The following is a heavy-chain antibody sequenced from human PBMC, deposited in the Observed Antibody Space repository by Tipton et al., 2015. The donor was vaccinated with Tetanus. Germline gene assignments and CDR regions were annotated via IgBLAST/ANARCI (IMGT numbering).Heavy chain of an antibody. CDR3: AREGAPRAFDI. J-gene: IGHJ3*02. V-gene: IGHV4-31*02. Sequence: WVRQHPGKGLEWIGNIHYSGSTFYNPSLKSRVTISVDTSKNQFSLKLNSVTAADTAVYYCAREGAPRAFDIWGQGAMVTVSS. CDR2: IHYSGST.